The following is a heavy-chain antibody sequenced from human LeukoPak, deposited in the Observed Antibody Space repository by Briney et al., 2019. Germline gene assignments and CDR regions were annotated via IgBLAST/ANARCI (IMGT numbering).Heavy chain of an antibody. V-gene: IGHV3-64*01. J-gene: IGHJ5*02. Sequence: PGGSLRLSCAASGFTFSSYAMHWVRQAPGKGLEYVSAISSNRGSTYYANSVKGRFTISRDNSKNTLYLQMGSLRAEDMAVYYCARGTYDFWSGYNWFDTWGQGTLVTVSS. CDR1: GFTFSSYA. CDR2: ISSNRGST. D-gene: IGHD3-3*01. CDR3: ARGTYDFWSGYNWFDT.